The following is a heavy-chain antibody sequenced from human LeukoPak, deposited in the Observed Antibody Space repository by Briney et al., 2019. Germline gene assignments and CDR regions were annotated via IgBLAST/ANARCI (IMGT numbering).Heavy chain of an antibody. CDR3: ARSGPWGYYYMDV. V-gene: IGHV4-61*02. Sequence: SETLSLTCTVSGDSISSASYYWSWIRQPAGKGLEWIGRIYTSGSTDYNPSLKSRVTISVDTSKNQFSLKLSSVTAADTAMYYCARSGPWGYYYMDVWGKGTTVTVSS. CDR2: IYTSGST. J-gene: IGHJ6*03. CDR1: GDSISSASYY. D-gene: IGHD7-27*01.